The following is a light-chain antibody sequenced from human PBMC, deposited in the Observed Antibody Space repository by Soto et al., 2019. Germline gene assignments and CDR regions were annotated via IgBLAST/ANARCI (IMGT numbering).Light chain of an antibody. Sequence: ESVLAQSPATLSVSPGESATLSCRASQSISSNLAWYQQKPGQSPRLLIYGASSRATGVPVRFSGSGSGVAFTLTISGLQSEDFAVYHCQQYNQWPGTFGQGTKVEIK. CDR2: GAS. J-gene: IGKJ1*01. CDR1: QSISSN. CDR3: QQYNQWPGT. V-gene: IGKV3-15*01.